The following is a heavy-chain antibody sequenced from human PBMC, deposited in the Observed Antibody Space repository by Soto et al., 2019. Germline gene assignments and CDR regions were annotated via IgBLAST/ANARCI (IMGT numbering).Heavy chain of an antibody. Sequence: SVKVSCKASGGTFSSYAISWVRQAPGQGLEWMGGIIPIFGTANYAQKFQGRVTITADESTSTAYMELSSLRSEDTAVYYCARDNIVVVPAAMAPGNYYYYGMDVWGQGTTVTVSS. CDR1: GGTFSSYA. V-gene: IGHV1-69*13. D-gene: IGHD2-2*01. J-gene: IGHJ6*02. CDR3: ARDNIVVVPAAMAPGNYYYYGMDV. CDR2: IIPIFGTA.